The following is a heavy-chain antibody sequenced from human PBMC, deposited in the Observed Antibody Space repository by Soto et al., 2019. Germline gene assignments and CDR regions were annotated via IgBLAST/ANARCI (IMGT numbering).Heavy chain of an antibody. CDR1: GFTFSNYG. D-gene: IGHD4-17*01. J-gene: IGHJ6*02. V-gene: IGHV3-30*18. CDR3: AKILQLGDYAFYYYGMDV. CDR2: ISYDGSNK. Sequence: QVQLVESGGGVVQPGRSLRLSCAASGFTFSNYGMHWVRQAPGKGLEWVAVISYDGSNKYYADSVKGRFTISRDNSKNTLYLQMNSLRAEDTAVYYCAKILQLGDYAFYYYGMDVWGQGTTVIVSS.